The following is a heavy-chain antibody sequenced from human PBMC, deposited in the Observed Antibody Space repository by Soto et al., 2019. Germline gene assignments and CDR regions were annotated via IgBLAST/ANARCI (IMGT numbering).Heavy chain of an antibody. Sequence: WETLSLTCTVSGGSTSRNNRCGWVRQPPGQGLEWIGESDHSGSNKYNPHVHSRVTISEDKSETHFSVKMRSVTAADTAVYYCARSPSSIWYGGGAFEIWGQGTMVTVSS. V-gene: IGHV4-4*02. J-gene: IGHJ3*02. D-gene: IGHD6-13*01. CDR3: ARSPSSIWYGGGAFEI. CDR1: GGSTSRNNR. CDR2: SDHSGSN.